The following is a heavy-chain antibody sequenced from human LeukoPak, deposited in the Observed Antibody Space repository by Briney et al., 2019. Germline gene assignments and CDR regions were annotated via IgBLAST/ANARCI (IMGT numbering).Heavy chain of an antibody. D-gene: IGHD3-22*01. CDR3: AKYDTSVNFDY. V-gene: IGHV3-15*01. Sequence: PGGSLRLSCAASGFTFSSYSMNWVRQAPGKGLEWVGHIKSKTDGGTTDYAAPVKGRFIISRDDSNHTLYLQMNSLKTDDTAVYYCAKYDTSVNFDYWGQGTLVTVSS. J-gene: IGHJ4*02. CDR2: IKSKTDGGTT. CDR1: GFTFSSYS.